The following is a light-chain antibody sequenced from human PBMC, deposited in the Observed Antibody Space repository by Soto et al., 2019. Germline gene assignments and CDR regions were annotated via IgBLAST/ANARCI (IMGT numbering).Light chain of an antibody. V-gene: IGKV3-20*01. CDR1: QSVTTQ. CDR2: GAS. CDR3: QQYGGSTRT. Sequence: IVLTQSTGTLSLSPGERATLSCRASQSVTTQLAWYQQKPGQAPRLIIHGASSRATGVPDRITGSGSGTDFTLSISRLEPEDFEVYYCQQYGGSTRTFGQGTKVDIK. J-gene: IGKJ1*01.